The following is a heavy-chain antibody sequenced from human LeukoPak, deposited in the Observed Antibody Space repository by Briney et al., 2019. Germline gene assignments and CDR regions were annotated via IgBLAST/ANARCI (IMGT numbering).Heavy chain of an antibody. CDR2: TSESGGST. CDR1: GFTFTSYA. CDR3: ARDRFVRYCSGGSCYSGSFDY. Sequence: GGSLRLSCVASGFTFTSYAMSWVRRAPGKGLEWVSATSESGGSTYYADSVKGRFTISRDNSKNTLYLQMNSLRAEDTAVYYCARDRFVRYCSGGSCYSGSFDYWGQGTLVTVSS. J-gene: IGHJ4*02. D-gene: IGHD2-15*01. V-gene: IGHV3-23*01.